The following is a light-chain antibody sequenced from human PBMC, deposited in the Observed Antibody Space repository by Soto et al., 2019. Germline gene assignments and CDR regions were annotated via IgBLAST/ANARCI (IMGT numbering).Light chain of an antibody. J-gene: IGLJ2*01. Sequence: QSVLTQPPSVSGAPGQRVTISCTGSSSNIGAGYDVHWYQQLPGTAPKLLIFANSNRPSGVPDRISGSKSGTSASLAITGLQAEDEADYYCQSYDSSLSGSYVVFGGGTKLTVL. CDR1: SSNIGAGYD. CDR2: ANS. V-gene: IGLV1-40*01. CDR3: QSYDSSLSGSYVV.